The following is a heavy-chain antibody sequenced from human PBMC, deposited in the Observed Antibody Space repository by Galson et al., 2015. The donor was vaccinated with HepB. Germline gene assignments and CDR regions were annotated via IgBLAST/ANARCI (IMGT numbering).Heavy chain of an antibody. J-gene: IGHJ4*02. CDR3: AGGPPLQYSGSYYFDY. Sequence: CAISGDSVSSNSAAWNWIRQSPSRGLEWLGRTYYRSEWYNDYAVSVKSRITINPDTSKNQFSLQLNSVTPEDTAVYYCAGGPPLQYSGSYYFDYWGQGTLVTVSS. V-gene: IGHV6-1*01. D-gene: IGHD1-26*01. CDR1: GDSVSSNSAA. CDR2: TYYRSEWYN.